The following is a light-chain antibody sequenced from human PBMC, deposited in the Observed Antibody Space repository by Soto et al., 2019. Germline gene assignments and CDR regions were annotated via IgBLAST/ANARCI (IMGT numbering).Light chain of an antibody. V-gene: IGKV1-39*01. Sequence: DIQMTQSPSSLSASVCDRVNITCRASQSFTRYFNWYQQKPGKAPNLLIYDASTLQSGVPSRFSGSGSGTEFTLTISSLQPEDFATYYCQQSYSFPWTFGQGTKVEIK. J-gene: IGKJ1*01. CDR3: QQSYSFPWT. CDR2: DAS. CDR1: QSFTRY.